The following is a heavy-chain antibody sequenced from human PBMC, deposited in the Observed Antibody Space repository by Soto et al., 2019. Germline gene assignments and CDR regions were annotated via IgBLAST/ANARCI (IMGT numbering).Heavy chain of an antibody. Sequence: EVQLVESGGGLVQPGGSLRLSCAASGFSFSTYSMNWVRQAPGKGLEWVSYISSRSYTIYYIDSVKGRFTISRDNAKSSLYLQMNSLRDEDTAVYYCARGGSSSDHGMDVWGQGTTVTVSS. V-gene: IGHV3-48*02. CDR1: GFSFSTYS. CDR3: ARGGSSSDHGMDV. CDR2: ISSRSYTI. D-gene: IGHD6-6*01. J-gene: IGHJ6*02.